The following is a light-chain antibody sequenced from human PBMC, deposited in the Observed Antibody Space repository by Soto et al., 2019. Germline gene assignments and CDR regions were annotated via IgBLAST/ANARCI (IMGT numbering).Light chain of an antibody. V-gene: IGLV2-23*01. Sequence: QSSLTQPASVSGSPGQSITISCTGTSSDVGRYSLVSWYQQHPGKAPKLMIYEDIERPSGVSNRFSGSKSGNTASLTISGLQTEDEADYYRCSYAGGTSVVFGGGTKVTVL. J-gene: IGLJ2*01. CDR1: SSDVGRYSL. CDR3: CSYAGGTSVV. CDR2: EDI.